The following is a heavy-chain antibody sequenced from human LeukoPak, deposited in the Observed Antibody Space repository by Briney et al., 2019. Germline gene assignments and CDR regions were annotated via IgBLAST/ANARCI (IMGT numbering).Heavy chain of an antibody. V-gene: IGHV1-2*02. CDR3: AREFPRVHYGSGSYSLYYYYMDV. J-gene: IGHJ6*03. D-gene: IGHD3-10*01. CDR2: INPNSGGT. Sequence: ASVKVSCKASGYTFTGYYMHWVRQAPGQGLEWMGWINPNSGGTNYAQKFQGRVTMTRDTSISTAYMELSRLRSDDTAVYYCAREFPRVHYGSGSYSLYYYYMDVWGKGTTVTVSS. CDR1: GYTFTGYY.